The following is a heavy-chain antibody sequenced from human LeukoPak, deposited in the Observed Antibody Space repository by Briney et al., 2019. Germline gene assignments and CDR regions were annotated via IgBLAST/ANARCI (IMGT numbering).Heavy chain of an antibody. Sequence: GGSLRLSCAASGFTVSSNYMSWVRQAPWKGLEWVSVIYSGGSTYYADSVKGRFTISRDNSKNTLYLQMNSLRAEDTAVYYCARLGASRRYFDYWGQGTLVTVSS. CDR3: ARLGASRRYFDY. J-gene: IGHJ4*02. CDR1: GFTVSSNY. D-gene: IGHD1-26*01. CDR2: IYSGGST. V-gene: IGHV3-53*01.